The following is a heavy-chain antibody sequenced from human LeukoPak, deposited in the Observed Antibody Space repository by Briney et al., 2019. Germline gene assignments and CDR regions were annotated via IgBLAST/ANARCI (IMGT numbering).Heavy chain of an antibody. D-gene: IGHD5-12*01. Sequence: SETLSLTCTVSGGXISSSSYYWGWTRQPPGKGLEWIGSIYYSGSTYYNPSLKSRVTISVDTSKNQFSLKLSSVTAADTAVYYCARLPGLSSGGYVGFVDYWGQGTLVTVSS. J-gene: IGHJ4*02. V-gene: IGHV4-39*01. CDR3: ARLPGLSSGGYVGFVDY. CDR2: IYYSGST. CDR1: GGXISSSSYY.